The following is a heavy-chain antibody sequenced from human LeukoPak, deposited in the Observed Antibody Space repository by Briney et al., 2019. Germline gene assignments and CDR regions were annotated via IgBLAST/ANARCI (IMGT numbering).Heavy chain of an antibody. D-gene: IGHD1-1*01. CDR2: ISGYST. V-gene: IGHV3-23*01. J-gene: IGHJ4*02. Sequence: PGGSLRLSCAVSGFTFSSYAMSWVRQAPRKGLEWVSSISGYSTYYADSVKGRFTISRDNSKNTLYLQMNSLRAEDTAVYYCAKGYLYFDYWGQGTLVTVSS. CDR3: AKGYLYFDY. CDR1: GFTFSSYA.